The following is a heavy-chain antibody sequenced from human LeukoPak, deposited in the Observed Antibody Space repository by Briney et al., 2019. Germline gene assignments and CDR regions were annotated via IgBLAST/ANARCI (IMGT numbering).Heavy chain of an antibody. CDR1: GFTFSSYD. D-gene: IGHD6-13*01. V-gene: IGHV3-30*01. J-gene: IGHJ5*02. CDR2: ISYDGSNK. Sequence: PGGSLRLSCAASGFTFSSYDVHWVRQAPGKGLEWVAVISYDGSNKYYADSVKGRFTISRDNSKNTLYLQINSLRAEDTAVYYCASIAETNWFDPWGQGTLVTVSS. CDR3: ASIAETNWFDP.